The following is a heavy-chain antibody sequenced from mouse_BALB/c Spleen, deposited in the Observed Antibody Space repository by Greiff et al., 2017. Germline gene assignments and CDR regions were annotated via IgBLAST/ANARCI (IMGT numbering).Heavy chain of an antibody. V-gene: IGHV7-3*02. J-gene: IGHJ3*01. D-gene: IGHD2-4*01. CDR1: GFTFTDYY. CDR2: IRNKANGYTT. CDR3: ARAIYYDYDGGFAY. Sequence: EVKLVESGGGLVQPGGSLRLSCATSGFTFTDYYMSWVRQPPGKALEWLGFIRNKANGYTTEYSASVKGRFTISRDNSQSILYLQMNTLRAEDSATYYCARAIYYDYDGGFAYWGQGTLVTVSA.